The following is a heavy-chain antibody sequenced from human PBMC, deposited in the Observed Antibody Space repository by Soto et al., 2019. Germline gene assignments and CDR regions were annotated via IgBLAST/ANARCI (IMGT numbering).Heavy chain of an antibody. D-gene: IGHD4-17*01. CDR3: ARDRDGDYAYYYGMDV. CDR1: GFTFSSYA. Sequence: QVQLVESGGGVVQPGRSLRLSCAASGFTFSSYAMHWVRQAPGKGLEWVAVISYDGSNKYYADSVKGRFTISRDNSKNTLYLKMNSLRAEDTAVYYCARDRDGDYAYYYGMDVWGQGTTVTVSS. V-gene: IGHV3-30-3*01. CDR2: ISYDGSNK. J-gene: IGHJ6*02.